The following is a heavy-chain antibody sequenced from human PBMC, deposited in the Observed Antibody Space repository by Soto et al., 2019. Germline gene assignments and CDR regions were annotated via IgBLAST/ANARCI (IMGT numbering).Heavy chain of an antibody. D-gene: IGHD4-4*01. Sequence: GGSLRLSCAASGFTLNTYSMNWVRQVPGKGLEWVSYISSTSGTLYYADSVKGRFTISRDNAQNSLFLQMNSLRDEDTAVYYCARGIREGNYAAFDLWGQGAMVTVSS. CDR1: GFTLNTYS. J-gene: IGHJ3*01. V-gene: IGHV3-48*02. CDR2: ISSTSGTL. CDR3: ARGIREGNYAAFDL.